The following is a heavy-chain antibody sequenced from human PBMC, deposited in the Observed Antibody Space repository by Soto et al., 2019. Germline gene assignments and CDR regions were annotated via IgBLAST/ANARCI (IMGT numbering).Heavy chain of an antibody. CDR1: GFIFTNYA. Sequence: QPGGSLRLSCGASGFIFTNYAMNWVRQAPGKGLEWVSVIGGRGNSAYYADSVQGRFTISRDNSKNTLSLQMSSLTADDTAIYYCVREGRGSFDFWGRGTMVTVSS. J-gene: IGHJ3*01. D-gene: IGHD5-12*01. V-gene: IGHV3-23*01. CDR2: IGGRGNSA. CDR3: VREGRGSFDF.